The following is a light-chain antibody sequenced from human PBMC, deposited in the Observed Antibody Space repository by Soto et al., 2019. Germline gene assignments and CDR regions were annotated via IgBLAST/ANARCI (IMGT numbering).Light chain of an antibody. CDR1: SSDVGGYNY. CDR2: EVS. CDR3: SSSNAGNTVV. V-gene: IGLV2-8*01. Sequence: QSALTQPPSASGSPGQSVTISCTGTSSDVGGYNYVSWYQQHPGKAPKLMIYEVSNRPSGVTDRFSGSKSGNTASLTVSGLPEEEDADYYSSSNAGNTVVFGGGTKLTVL. J-gene: IGLJ2*01.